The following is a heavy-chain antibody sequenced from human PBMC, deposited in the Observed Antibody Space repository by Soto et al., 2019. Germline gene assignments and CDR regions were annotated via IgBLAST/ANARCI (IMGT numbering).Heavy chain of an antibody. Sequence: QVQLVQSGAEVKKPGASVKVSCKASGYTFTSYYMHWVRQAPGQGLEWMGIINPSGGSTSYAQKFQGRVTMTRDPSTSTVYMELSSLRSEDTAVYYCARDRGGVDSVVVVAAYFDYWGQGTLVTVSS. D-gene: IGHD2-15*01. CDR2: INPSGGST. CDR3: ARDRGGVDSVVVVAAYFDY. J-gene: IGHJ4*02. CDR1: GYTFTSYY. V-gene: IGHV1-46*03.